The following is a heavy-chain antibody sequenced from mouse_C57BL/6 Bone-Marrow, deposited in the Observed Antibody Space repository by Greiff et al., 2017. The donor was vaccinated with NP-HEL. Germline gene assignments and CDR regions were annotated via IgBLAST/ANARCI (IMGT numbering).Heavy chain of an antibody. CDR3: ARFEGYDAMDY. Sequence: VKLMESGAELARPGASVKLSCKASGYTFTSYGISWVKQRTGQGLEWIGEIYPRSGNTYYNEKFKGKATLTADKSSSTAYMELRSLTSEDSAVYFCARFEGYDAMDYWGQGTSVTVSS. D-gene: IGHD2-10*02. V-gene: IGHV1-81*01. CDR1: GYTFTSYG. CDR2: IYPRSGNT. J-gene: IGHJ4*01.